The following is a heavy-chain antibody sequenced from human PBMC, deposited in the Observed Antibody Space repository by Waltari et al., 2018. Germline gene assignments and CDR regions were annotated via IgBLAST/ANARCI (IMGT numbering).Heavy chain of an antibody. CDR2: INPNTGNT. V-gene: IGHV1-8*01. CDR3: ARLDTSKALDY. D-gene: IGHD5-18*01. CDR1: GYTFTNYD. Sequence: QVQLVQSGAEVKKPGASVKVSCKSSGYTFTNYDINWVRQATGQGLEWMGWINPNTGNTGFAQKFQGRVTITMNTAIRTAYMEVNSLTSEDTAVYYCARLDTSKALDYWGQGTLLTVSS. J-gene: IGHJ4*02.